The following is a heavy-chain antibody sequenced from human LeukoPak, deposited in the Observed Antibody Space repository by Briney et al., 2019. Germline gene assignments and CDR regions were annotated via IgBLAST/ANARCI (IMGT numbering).Heavy chain of an antibody. Sequence: GSLRLSCAASGFTFSNAWMSWVRQAPGKGLEWVAVISYDGSNKYYADSVKGRFTISRDNSKNTLYLQMNSLRAEDTAVYYCARSIYEYSSGWYYFDYWGQGTLVTVSS. J-gene: IGHJ4*02. CDR1: GFTFSNAW. V-gene: IGHV3-30*03. D-gene: IGHD6-19*01. CDR2: ISYDGSNK. CDR3: ARSIYEYSSGWYYFDY.